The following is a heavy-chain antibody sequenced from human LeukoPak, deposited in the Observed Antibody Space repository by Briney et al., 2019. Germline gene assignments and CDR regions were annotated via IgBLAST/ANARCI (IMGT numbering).Heavy chain of an antibody. J-gene: IGHJ5*02. V-gene: IGHV4-34*01. Sequence: SETLSLTCAVYGGSFSGYYWSWIRQPPGKGLEWIGEINHSGSTNYNPSLKSRVTISVDTSNNQFSLKLSSVTAADTAVYYCARSRIQLWSLSGARNWFDPWGQGTLVTVSS. CDR3: ARSRIQLWSLSGARNWFDP. D-gene: IGHD5-18*01. CDR2: INHSGST. CDR1: GGSFSGYY.